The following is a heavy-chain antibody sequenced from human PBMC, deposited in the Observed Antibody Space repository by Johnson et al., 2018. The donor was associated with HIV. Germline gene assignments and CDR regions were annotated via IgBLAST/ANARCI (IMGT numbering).Heavy chain of an antibody. J-gene: IGHJ3*02. V-gene: IGHV3-11*01. Sequence: QVQLVESGGGLVKPGGSLRLSCTVSGFTFSDYYMSWIRQAPGEGLEWVSYISGSGNMMYYTDSVMGRFTISRDNAKNSLHLQMNSLRAEDTAVYYCASNGGSIVGATLHAFDIWGQGTMVTVSS. D-gene: IGHD1-26*01. CDR2: ISGSGNMM. CDR1: GFTFSDYY. CDR3: ASNGGSIVGATLHAFDI.